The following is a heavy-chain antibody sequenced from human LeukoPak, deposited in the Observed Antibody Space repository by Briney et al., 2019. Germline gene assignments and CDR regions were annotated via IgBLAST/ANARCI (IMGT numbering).Heavy chain of an antibody. Sequence: KPSETLSLTCTVAGGSISSYYWSWIRQPAGKGLEWIGRIYTSGSTNYNPSLKSRVTMSVDTSKNQFSLKLSSVTAADTAVYYCAIGCSGGSCYYAFDIWGQGTMVTVSS. CDR2: IYTSGST. J-gene: IGHJ3*02. V-gene: IGHV4-4*07. D-gene: IGHD2-15*01. CDR1: GGSISSYY. CDR3: AIGCSGGSCYYAFDI.